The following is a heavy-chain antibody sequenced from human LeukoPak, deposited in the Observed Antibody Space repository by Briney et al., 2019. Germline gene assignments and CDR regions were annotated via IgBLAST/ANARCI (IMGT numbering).Heavy chain of an antibody. D-gene: IGHD3-10*01. CDR1: ECIFSDYW. V-gene: IGHV3-7*03. J-gene: IGHJ5*02. Sequence: PGGSLRLSFVASECIFSDYWRSGVRQAPGKGREWVANIKQGGREEKYVSSVKGRFAISRDDAKSTLYLQMDSLSGDDTAVYYCARDSGGWFDTWGRGTLVTVSS. CDR3: ARDSGGWFDT. CDR2: IKQGGREE.